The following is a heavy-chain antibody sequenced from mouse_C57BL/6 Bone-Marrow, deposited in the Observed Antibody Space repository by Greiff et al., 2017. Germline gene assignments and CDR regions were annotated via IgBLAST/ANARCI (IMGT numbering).Heavy chain of an antibody. CDR2: IYPGDGDT. D-gene: IGHD1-2*01. V-gene: IGHV1-80*01. CDR1: GYAFSSYW. J-gene: IGHJ2*01. Sequence: LVESGAELVKPGASVKISCKASGYAFSSYWMNWVKQRPGKGLEWIGQIYPGDGDTNYNGKFKGKATLTADKSSSTAYMQLSSLTSEDSAVYFCARGYSYYFDYWGQGTTLTVSS. CDR3: ARGYSYYFDY.